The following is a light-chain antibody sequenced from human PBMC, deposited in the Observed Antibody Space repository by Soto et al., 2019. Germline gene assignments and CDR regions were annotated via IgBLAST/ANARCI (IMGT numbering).Light chain of an antibody. CDR1: QSISSW. J-gene: IGKJ1*01. CDR2: KAS. CDR3: HQSYSTPQT. Sequence: DLQVTQSPSTLSVSLTPRVTITGRASQSISSWLAWYQQKPGKAPKLLIYKASSLESGVPSRISGSGSGTDFTLTISSLQPEDFATYYCHQSYSTPQTFGQGTKVDI. V-gene: IGKV1-5*03.